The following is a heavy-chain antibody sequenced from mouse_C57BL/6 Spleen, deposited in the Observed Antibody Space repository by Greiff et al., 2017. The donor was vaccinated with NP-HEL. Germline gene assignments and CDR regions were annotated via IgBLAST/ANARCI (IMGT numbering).Heavy chain of an antibody. CDR1: GYTFTSYW. D-gene: IGHD2-3*01. V-gene: IGHV1-64*01. CDR2: IHPNSGST. Sequence: QVQLQQSGAELVKPGASVKLSCKASGYTFTSYWMHWVKQRPGQGLEWIGMIHPNSGSTNYNEKFKSKATLTVDKSSSTAYMQLSSLTSEDSAVYYCARRHDLTGDYWGQGTTLTVSS. J-gene: IGHJ2*01. CDR3: ARRHDLTGDY.